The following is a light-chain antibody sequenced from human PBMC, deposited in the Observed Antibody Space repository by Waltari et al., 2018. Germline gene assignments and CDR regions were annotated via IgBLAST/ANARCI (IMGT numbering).Light chain of an antibody. CDR3: QQYNTYWLT. CDR2: KAS. CDR1: QNINNW. Sequence: DIQMTQSPATLSASVGDRVTITCQASQNINNWLAWYQQKPGEAPKLLIYKASTLESGVPSRFSGSGSGTEFTLTITNLQPDDFATYHCQQYNTYWLTFGGGTKVEIK. V-gene: IGKV1-5*03. J-gene: IGKJ4*01.